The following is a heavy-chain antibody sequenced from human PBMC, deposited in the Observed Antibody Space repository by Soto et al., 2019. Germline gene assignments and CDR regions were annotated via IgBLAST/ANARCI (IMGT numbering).Heavy chain of an antibody. CDR2: LYYTGST. V-gene: IGHV4-30-4*01. CDR1: GGSISSGDYY. Sequence: QVQLQESGPGLVKPSETLSLTCTVSGGSISSGDYYWGWIRQPPGKGLEWIGYLYYTGSTYYNPSLKSRVSISRDTSMNQFSLKLSSVTAADTAVYYCARDGAKVRGYYGLDVWGQGTTVTVSS. CDR3: ARDGAKVRGYYGLDV. D-gene: IGHD3-10*01. J-gene: IGHJ6*02.